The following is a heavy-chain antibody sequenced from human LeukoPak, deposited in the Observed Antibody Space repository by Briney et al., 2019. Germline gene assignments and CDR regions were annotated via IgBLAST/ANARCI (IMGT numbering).Heavy chain of an antibody. CDR3: ARDLDSGSFDY. D-gene: IGHD3-10*01. Sequence: KPGGSLRLSCAASGFTFSSYSMNWVRQAPGKGLEWVSSISSSSSYIYYADSVKGRFTISRDNAKNSLYLQRNSLRAEDTSVYYCARDLDSGSFDYWGEGPLVTVSS. CDR1: GFTFSSYS. V-gene: IGHV3-21*01. J-gene: IGHJ4*02. CDR2: ISSSSSYI.